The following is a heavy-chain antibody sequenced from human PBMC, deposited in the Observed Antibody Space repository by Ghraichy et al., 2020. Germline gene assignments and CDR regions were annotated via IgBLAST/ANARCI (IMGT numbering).Heavy chain of an antibody. CDR1: GFTFSSYS. D-gene: IGHD2-21*02. J-gene: IGHJ6*02. CDR3: ASTAIYYYGMGV. Sequence: GGSLRLSCAASGFTFSSYSMNWVRQAPGKGLEWVSSISSSSSYIYYADAVKGRFTISRDNAKNSLYLQMNSLRAEDTDVYYCASTAIYYYGMGVWCQGTTLPVSS. V-gene: IGHV3-21*01. CDR2: ISSSSSYI.